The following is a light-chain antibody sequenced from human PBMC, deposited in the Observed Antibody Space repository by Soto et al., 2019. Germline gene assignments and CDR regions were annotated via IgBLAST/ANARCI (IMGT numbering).Light chain of an antibody. CDR3: QKYDSYSTWT. V-gene: IGKV1-5*03. CDR1: QSISSR. J-gene: IGKJ1*01. Sequence: DIPIAQSPSTPSACVGERVEITCRRIQSISSRLAWYQQKPGKAPQVLIYKASSLQSGVPSRFSGSGSGTEFTLTISSLQPDDFATYYCQKYDSYSTWTFGKGTKVDIK. CDR2: KAS.